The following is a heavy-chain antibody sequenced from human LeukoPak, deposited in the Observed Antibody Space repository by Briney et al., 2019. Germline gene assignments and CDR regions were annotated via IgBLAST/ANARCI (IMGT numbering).Heavy chain of an antibody. V-gene: IGHV1-18*01. CDR1: GYTFTSYG. CDR2: ISAYNGNT. J-gene: IGHJ4*02. D-gene: IGHD6-19*01. Sequence: EASVKVSCKASGYTFTSYGISWVRQAPGQGLEWMGWISAYNGNTNYAQKLQGRVTMTTDTSTSTAYMELRSLRSDDTAVYYCAIQARIAVAGSYDYWGQGTLVTVSS. CDR3: AIQARIAVAGSYDY.